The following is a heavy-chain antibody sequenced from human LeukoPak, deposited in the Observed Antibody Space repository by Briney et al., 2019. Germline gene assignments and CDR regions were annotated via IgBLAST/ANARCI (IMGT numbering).Heavy chain of an antibody. Sequence: GASLQISCKGSGSRFTSYWIGWVRQLHGKGLEWMGIIYTGDFDTRYSPSFQGQFTISADKSICTAYLQWSSLKASDTAMYYCARHIPYSSSWQFDYWGQGTLVTVSS. CDR1: GSRFTSYW. J-gene: IGHJ4*02. D-gene: IGHD6-13*01. CDR3: ARHIPYSSSWQFDY. CDR2: IYTGDFDT. V-gene: IGHV5-51*01.